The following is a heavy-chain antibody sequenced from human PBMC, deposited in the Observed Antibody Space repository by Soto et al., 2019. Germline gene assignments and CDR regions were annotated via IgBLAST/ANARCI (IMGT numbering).Heavy chain of an antibody. Sequence: ASEKVSSKASEYPFTWYYLHWVRQAPGQGLEWMVWINPNSGATTYAQKFLGRVTMTRATSISTVYMELSRLRFDDTAVSYCPRDLIPPRLYRTSSGLTYYFGMGVLGRGNTGTASS. CDR3: PRDLIPPRLYRTSSGLTYYFGMGV. CDR2: INPNSGAT. J-gene: IGHJ6*02. V-gene: IGHV1-2*02. D-gene: IGHD6-6*01. CDR1: EYPFTWYY.